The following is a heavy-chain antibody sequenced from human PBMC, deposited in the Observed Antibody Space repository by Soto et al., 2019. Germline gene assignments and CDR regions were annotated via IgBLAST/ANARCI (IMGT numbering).Heavy chain of an antibody. CDR2: IRNKAKSYTT. CDR1: GFTFSDRY. D-gene: IGHD3-10*01. Sequence: EVQLVESGGDLVQPAGSLRLSCAASGFTFSDRYMDWVRQAPGKGLEWVGRIRNKAKSYTTDYAASVKTRFTISRDDSRNSLYLHMNSLTTEDTGVYYCASVRYGSVDYWGQGTLVTVSS. CDR3: ASVRYGSVDY. J-gene: IGHJ4*02. V-gene: IGHV3-72*01.